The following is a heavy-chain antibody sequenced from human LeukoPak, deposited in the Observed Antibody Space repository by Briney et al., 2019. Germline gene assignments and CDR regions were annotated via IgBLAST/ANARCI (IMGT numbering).Heavy chain of an antibody. CDR1: GGSIRSYY. CDR2: IYYSGST. D-gene: IGHD1-26*01. J-gene: IGHJ4*02. Sequence: SKTLSLTCTVSGGSIRSYYWSWIRQPPGKGLEWIGYIYYSGSTKYNPSLKSRATISVDTSKNQFSLKLNSVTAADTAVYYCASGSYYFDYWGQGTLVTVSS. CDR3: ASGSYYFDY. V-gene: IGHV4-59*08.